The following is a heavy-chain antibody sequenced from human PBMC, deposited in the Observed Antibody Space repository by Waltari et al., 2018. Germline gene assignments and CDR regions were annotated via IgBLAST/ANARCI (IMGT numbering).Heavy chain of an antibody. CDR3: ARVGIAAAGTSDY. J-gene: IGHJ4*02. CDR1: GFTFSDYY. Sequence: QMQLVESGGGLVKPGGSRRLSCAASGFTFSDYYFTLPPQAPGKGLEWVSCISSSGSTIYYADSVKGRFTISRDNANNSLYLQMNSLRAEDTAVYYCARVGIAAAGTSDYWGQGTLVTVSS. V-gene: IGHV3-11*04. CDR2: ISSSGSTI. D-gene: IGHD6-13*01.